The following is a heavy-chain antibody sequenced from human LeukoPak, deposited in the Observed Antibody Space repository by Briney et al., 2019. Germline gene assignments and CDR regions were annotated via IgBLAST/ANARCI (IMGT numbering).Heavy chain of an antibody. CDR3: ARAQTKEWYYHYYYMDV. CDR2: ISAYNGNT. D-gene: IGHD3-3*01. Sequence: GASVKVSCKASGYTFTSYGISWVRQAPGQGLEWMGWISAYNGNTNYAQKLQGRVTMTTDTSTSTAYMELRSLRSDDTAVYYCARAQTKEWYYHYYYMDVWGKGTTVTVSS. V-gene: IGHV1-18*01. J-gene: IGHJ6*03. CDR1: GYTFTSYG.